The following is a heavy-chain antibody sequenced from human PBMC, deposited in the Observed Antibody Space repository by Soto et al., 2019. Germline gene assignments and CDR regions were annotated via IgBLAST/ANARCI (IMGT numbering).Heavy chain of an antibody. J-gene: IGHJ4*02. V-gene: IGHV4-59*01. CDR1: GGAISNYY. CDR3: ARAGPATLSDY. CDR2: IYYSGSP. Sequence: QVQLQESGPGLVKASETLSLTCTVSGGAISNYYCSWIRQPPGKGLEWIGYIYYSGSPNYNPSLQRRVTRSVDTSKSQFSLKLRSVTAADTAVYYCARAGPATLSDYWGQGTLVTVSS. D-gene: IGHD2-15*01.